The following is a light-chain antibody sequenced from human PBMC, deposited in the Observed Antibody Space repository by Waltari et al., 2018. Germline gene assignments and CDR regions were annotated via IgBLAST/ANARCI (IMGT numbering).Light chain of an antibody. Sequence: QSALTQPPSVSGSPGQSVTLSCSETSSDFGSNQRVCWYQQSPGPAPKLIIQEDNNRPSGVPDRFSGSKSGNTASLTISGLQAEDEADYYCTSYTSISTYVFGTGTKVTVL. CDR2: EDN. CDR3: TSYTSISTYV. J-gene: IGLJ1*01. V-gene: IGLV2-18*02. CDR1: SSDFGSNQR.